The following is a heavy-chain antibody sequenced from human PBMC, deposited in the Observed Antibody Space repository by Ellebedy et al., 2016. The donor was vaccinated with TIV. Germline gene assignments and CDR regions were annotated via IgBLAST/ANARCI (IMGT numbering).Heavy chain of an antibody. J-gene: IGHJ4*02. CDR2: IHHSGST. Sequence: MPSETLSLTCTVSGGSISSYYWSWIRQPPGKGLEWIGYIHHSGSTNYNPSLKSRVNISVDTSKQTFSLKLTSVTAADTAVYYCARASYSIGYYGVDYWGPGNLVTVSS. CDR1: GGSISSYY. CDR3: ARASYSIGYYGVDY. V-gene: IGHV4-59*01. D-gene: IGHD6-19*01.